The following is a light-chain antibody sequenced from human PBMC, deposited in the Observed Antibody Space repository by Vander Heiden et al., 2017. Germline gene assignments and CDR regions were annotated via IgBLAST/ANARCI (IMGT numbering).Light chain of an antibody. CDR2: ASS. CDR3: QQYSSYPRT. V-gene: IGKV1D-16*01. Sequence: DIQMTRSPSSLSASVGDRVTISCRASQGVRRWIAWYQQKPGKAPKSLMFASSHLQSGVPSRFSGSGYGTEFTLTIDSLQPEDFATYYCQQYSSYPRTFGGGTKVEIK. J-gene: IGKJ4*01. CDR1: QGVRRW.